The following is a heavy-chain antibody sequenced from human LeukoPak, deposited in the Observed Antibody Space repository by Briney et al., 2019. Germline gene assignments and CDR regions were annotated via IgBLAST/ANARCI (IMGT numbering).Heavy chain of an antibody. V-gene: IGHV1-3*03. CDR2: INAGNGNT. Sequence: ASVKLSCKASVYTFTSYAMHCVRQAPGQRLEWMGWINAGNGNTKYSQEFQGRVTITRDTSASTAYMELSSLRSEDMAVYYCARVGRNDAFDIWGQGTMVTVSS. J-gene: IGHJ3*02. D-gene: IGHD1-26*01. CDR3: ARVGRNDAFDI. CDR1: VYTFTSYA.